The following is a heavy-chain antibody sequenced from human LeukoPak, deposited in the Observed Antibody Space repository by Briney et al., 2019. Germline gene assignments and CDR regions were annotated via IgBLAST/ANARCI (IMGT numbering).Heavy chain of an antibody. J-gene: IGHJ6*02. CDR3: AKNKGEKHYYYYGMDV. CDR1: GFTFSDYY. CDR2: IGSSGSTI. Sequence: GGSLRLSCAASGFTFSDYYMSWIRQAPGKGLEWVSYIGSSGSTIYYADSVKGRFTISRDNAKNSLYLQMNSLRAEDTAVYYCAKNKGEKHYYYYGMDVWGQGTTVTVSS. V-gene: IGHV3-11*01. D-gene: IGHD3-16*01.